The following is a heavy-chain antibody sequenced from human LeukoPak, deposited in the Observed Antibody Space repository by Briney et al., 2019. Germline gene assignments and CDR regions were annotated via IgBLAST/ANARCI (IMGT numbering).Heavy chain of an antibody. CDR2: IYYDGST. J-gene: IGHJ4*02. D-gene: IGHD5-12*01. V-gene: IGHV4-59*01. CDR3: ARGGGYGDY. CDR1: GGSISSFY. Sequence: SETLSLTCTVSGGSISSFYWSWIRQPPGKGLEWIGYIYYDGSTNYNPSLKSRVTISIDMSTNQFSLKLSSVAAADTAAYYCARGGGYGDYWGEGTLVTVSS.